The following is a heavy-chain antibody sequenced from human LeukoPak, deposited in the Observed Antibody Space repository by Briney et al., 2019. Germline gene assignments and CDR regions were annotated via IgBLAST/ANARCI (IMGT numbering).Heavy chain of an antibody. Sequence: ASVRVSCTTSGYSFTGYYIHWVRQAPGQGLEWMGWTNPNSAGRYYAQKFQDRVTMTRDTSISTAYMDLSSLRSDDTAVYYCARAGEDCTGGSCSHFDFWGRGTLVTVSS. D-gene: IGHD2-8*02. CDR3: ARAGEDCTGGSCSHFDF. V-gene: IGHV1-2*02. J-gene: IGHJ4*02. CDR2: TNPNSAGR. CDR1: GYSFTGYY.